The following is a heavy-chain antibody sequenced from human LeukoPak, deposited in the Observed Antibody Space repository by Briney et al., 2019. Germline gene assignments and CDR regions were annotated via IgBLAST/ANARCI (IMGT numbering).Heavy chain of an antibody. Sequence: GGSLRLSCAASGFTFSSYAMSWVRQAPGKGLEWVSAISGSGGSTYYADSVKGRFTISRDNSKNTLYLQMNSLRAEDTAVYYCAKVPIVVVLASNFDYWGQGTLVTVSS. CDR3: AKVPIVVVLASNFDY. D-gene: IGHD2-15*01. CDR1: GFTFSSYA. J-gene: IGHJ4*02. CDR2: ISGSGGST. V-gene: IGHV3-23*01.